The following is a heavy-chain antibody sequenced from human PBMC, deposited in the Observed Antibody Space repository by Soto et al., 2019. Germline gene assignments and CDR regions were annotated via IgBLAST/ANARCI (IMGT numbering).Heavy chain of an antibody. V-gene: IGHV3-23*01. Sequence: GGSLRLSCAASGFTFSSYAMSWVRQAPGKGLEWVSAISGSGGSTYYADSVKGRFTISRDNSKNTLYLQMNSLRAEDTAVYYCALHSGYDSGPDYFDYWGKGTLVTVSS. D-gene: IGHD5-12*01. CDR2: ISGSGGST. CDR1: GFTFSSYA. CDR3: ALHSGYDSGPDYFDY. J-gene: IGHJ4*02.